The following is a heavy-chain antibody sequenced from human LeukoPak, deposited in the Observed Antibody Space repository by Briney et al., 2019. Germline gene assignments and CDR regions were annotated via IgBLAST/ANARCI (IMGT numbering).Heavy chain of an antibody. D-gene: IGHD3-10*01. CDR3: ARVGSGSYSVYAFDI. V-gene: IGHV3-21*01. CDR2: ISSSSNYI. J-gene: IGHJ3*02. Sequence: GGSLRLSCAASGFTFSSYSMNWVRQAPGKGLEWVSSISSSSNYIYYADSVKGRFTISRDNAKNSLYLQMNSLRAEDTAVYYCARVGSGSYSVYAFDIWGQGTMVTVSS. CDR1: GFTFSSYS.